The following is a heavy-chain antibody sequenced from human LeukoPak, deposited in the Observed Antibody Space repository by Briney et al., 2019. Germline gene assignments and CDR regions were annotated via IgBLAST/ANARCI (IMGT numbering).Heavy chain of an antibody. CDR3: ARDLRGYSYLYGMDV. D-gene: IGHD5-18*01. Sequence: ASVKVSCKASGYTFTDYYMHWVRQAPGQGLEWMGWINPNSGGTNYAQKFQGRVTMTRDTSISTVYMELSRLRSDDTAVYYCARDLRGYSYLYGMDVWGQGTTVTVSS. J-gene: IGHJ6*02. V-gene: IGHV1-2*02. CDR2: INPNSGGT. CDR1: GYTFTDYY.